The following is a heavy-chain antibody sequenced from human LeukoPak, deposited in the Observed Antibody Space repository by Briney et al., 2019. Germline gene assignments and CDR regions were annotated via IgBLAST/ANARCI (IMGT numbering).Heavy chain of an antibody. V-gene: IGHV3-73*01. CDR1: GFTFSGSA. J-gene: IGHJ4*02. D-gene: IGHD2-2*01. CDR3: TRHLTQLPFDY. Sequence: PGGSLRLSCAASGFTFSGSAMHWVRQASGKGLEWVGRIRSKANSYATAYAASVKGRFTISRDDSKNTAYLQMNSLKTEDTAVYYCTRHLTQLPFDYWGQGTLVTVSS. CDR2: IRSKANSYAT.